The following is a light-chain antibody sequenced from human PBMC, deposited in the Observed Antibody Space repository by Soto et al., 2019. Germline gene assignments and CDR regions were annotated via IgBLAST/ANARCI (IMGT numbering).Light chain of an antibody. CDR3: QQYNNWPPGLT. J-gene: IGKJ4*01. CDR1: QSVSSN. CDR2: GAS. V-gene: IGKV3-15*01. Sequence: EILLTQSPATLSVSPGERATLSCRARQSVSSNLAWYQQKPGQAPRLLIYGASTRATGIPARFSGSGSGTEFSLTISSLQSEDFAVYYCQQYNNWPPGLTFGGGTKVDIK.